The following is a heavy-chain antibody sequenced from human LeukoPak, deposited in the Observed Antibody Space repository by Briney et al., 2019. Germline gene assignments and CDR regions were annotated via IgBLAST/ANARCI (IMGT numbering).Heavy chain of an antibody. D-gene: IGHD1-1*01. Sequence: SETLSLTCTVSGGSISSGGYYWSWIRQPPGKGLEWIGYIYHSGSTYYNPSLKSRVTISVDTSKNQFSLKLSSVTAADTAVYYCARALYNWNTVDAFDIWGQGTMVTVSS. V-gene: IGHV4-30-2*02. J-gene: IGHJ3*02. CDR2: IYHSGST. CDR3: ARALYNWNTVDAFDI. CDR1: GGSISSGGYY.